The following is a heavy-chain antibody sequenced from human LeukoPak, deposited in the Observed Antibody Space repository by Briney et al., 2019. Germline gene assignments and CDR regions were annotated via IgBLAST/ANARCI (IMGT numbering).Heavy chain of an antibody. J-gene: IGHJ4*02. CDR1: GGSFSGYY. V-gene: IGHV4-34*01. D-gene: IGHD2-15*01. CDR2: INHSGST. CDR3: ARAIGCCSGGSCSLDY. Sequence: SETLSLTCAVYGGSFSGYYWSWIRQPPGKGLEWIGEINHSGSTNYNPSLKSRVTISVDTSKNQFSLKLSSVTAADTAVYYCARAIGCCSGGSCSLDYWGQGTLVTVSS.